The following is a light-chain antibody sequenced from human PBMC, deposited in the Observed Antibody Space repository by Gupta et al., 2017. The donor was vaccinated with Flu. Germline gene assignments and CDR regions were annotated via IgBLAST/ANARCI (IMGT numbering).Light chain of an antibody. CDR2: GAS. J-gene: IGKJ1*01. Sequence: DIQMTQSPSSLSASVGDRVTISCRASQYINNFLNWYQQKPGKAPKLLIYGASTLQRGVPPRFSGSGSETDFTLTISSLQPEDFASYYCQQSYYKTWTFGQGTKVEIE. V-gene: IGKV1-39*01. CDR3: QQSYYKTWT. CDR1: QYINNF.